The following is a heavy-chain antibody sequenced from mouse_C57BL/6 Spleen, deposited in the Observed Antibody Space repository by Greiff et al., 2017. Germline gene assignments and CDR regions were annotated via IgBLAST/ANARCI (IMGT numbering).Heavy chain of an antibody. CDR1: GYTFTSYW. J-gene: IGHJ2*01. Sequence: QVQLQQPGAELVRPGSSVKLSCKASGYTFTSYWMDWVKQRPGQGLEWIGNIYPSDSETHYNQKFKDKATLTVDKSSSTAYMQLSSLTSEDSAVYYCARQGGYYCGSSQYYFDYWGQGTTLTVSS. D-gene: IGHD1-1*01. CDR2: IYPSDSET. V-gene: IGHV1-61*01. CDR3: ARQGGYYCGSSQYYFDY.